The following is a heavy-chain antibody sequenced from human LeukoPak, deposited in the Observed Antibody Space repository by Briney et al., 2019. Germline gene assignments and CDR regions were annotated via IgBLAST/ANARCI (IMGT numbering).Heavy chain of an antibody. CDR3: AKDLAVYSSSPNWFDP. CDR2: ISGSGGST. Sequence: GGSLRLSCAASGFTFSSYAMSWVRQAPGKGLEWVSAISGSGGSTYYADSVKGRFTISRDNSKYTLYLQMNSLRAEDTAVYYCAKDLAVYSSSPNWFDPWGQGTLVTVSS. D-gene: IGHD6-13*01. CDR1: GFTFSSYA. J-gene: IGHJ5*02. V-gene: IGHV3-23*01.